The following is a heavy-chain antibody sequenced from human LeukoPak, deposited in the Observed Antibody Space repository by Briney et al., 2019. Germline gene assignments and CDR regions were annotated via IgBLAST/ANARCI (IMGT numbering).Heavy chain of an antibody. CDR1: GFSLSSYW. V-gene: IGHV3-7*01. CDR2: IDRDGNKK. D-gene: IGHD2-8*02. J-gene: IGHJ3*02. Sequence: GSLRLSCAASGFSLSSYWMTWVRQAPGKGLEWVANIDRDGNKKNHVDSVEGRFTISRDNGKNLLHLQMNSLRAEDTALYYCARDRTSCTGNICYDAFDIWGQGTMVIVSS. CDR3: ARDRTSCTGNICYDAFDI.